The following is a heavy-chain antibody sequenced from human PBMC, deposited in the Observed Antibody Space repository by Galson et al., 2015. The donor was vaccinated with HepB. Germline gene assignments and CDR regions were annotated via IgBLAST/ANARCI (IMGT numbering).Heavy chain of an antibody. CDR1: GGTFSSYS. V-gene: IGHV1-69*13. J-gene: IGHJ4*02. D-gene: IGHD5/OR15-5a*01. Sequence: SVKVSCKASGGTFSSYSISWVRQAPGQGLQWMGAIIPMFGIPNYAQKFQGRVTINADESTTTAYLELRSLRSDDTAIHYCARASSTYFDSWGQGTLVTVSS. CDR3: ARASSTYFDS. CDR2: IIPMFGIP.